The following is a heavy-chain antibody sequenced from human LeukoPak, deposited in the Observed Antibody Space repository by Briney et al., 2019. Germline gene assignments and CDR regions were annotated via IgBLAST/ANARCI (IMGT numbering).Heavy chain of an antibody. Sequence: GGSLRLSCAASGFTFNNAWMTWVRQAPGKGLEWVGRIKSKSDGGTTDNAVPVKGRFTISREDSKNTLYLQMDSLTVEDTAVYYCATDRRREGIDYYYGMDVWGRGTTVTVSS. V-gene: IGHV3-15*01. CDR2: IKSKSDGGTT. J-gene: IGHJ6*04. D-gene: IGHD1-26*01. CDR1: GFTFNNAW. CDR3: ATDRRREGIDYYYGMDV.